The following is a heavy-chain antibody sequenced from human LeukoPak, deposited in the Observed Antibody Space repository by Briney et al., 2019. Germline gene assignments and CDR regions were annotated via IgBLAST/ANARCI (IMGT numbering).Heavy chain of an antibody. CDR2: IYYSGST. V-gene: IGHV4-59*01. J-gene: IGHJ4*02. CDR1: GGSISSYC. D-gene: IGHD3-16*01. CDR3: ASHPGEYGADY. Sequence: SETPSLTCTVSGGSISSYCWSWIRQPPGKGLEWIGYIYYSGSTNHNPSLKSRVTISVDTSKNQFSLKLSSVTAADTAVYYCASHPGEYGADYWGQGTLVTVSS.